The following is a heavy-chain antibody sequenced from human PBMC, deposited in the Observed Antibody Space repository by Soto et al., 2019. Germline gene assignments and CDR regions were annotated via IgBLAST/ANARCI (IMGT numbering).Heavy chain of an antibody. CDR1: GYSFPSFW. CDR2: VFPLDSTT. D-gene: IGHD2-2*01. Sequence: PGESLKISCKGSGYSFPSFWIGWVRQMPGKGLEWMGIVFPLDSTTIYSPSFQGQVTISADKSITTAYLQWSSLKASDTAMYYCARAVVGYCSSASCPADYWGQGTLVTVSS. V-gene: IGHV5-51*01. CDR3: ARAVVGYCSSASCPADY. J-gene: IGHJ4*02.